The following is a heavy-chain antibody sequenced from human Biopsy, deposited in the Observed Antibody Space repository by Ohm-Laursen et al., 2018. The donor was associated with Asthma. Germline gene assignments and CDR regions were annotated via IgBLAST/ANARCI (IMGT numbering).Heavy chain of an antibody. CDR1: GYNFIRHS. CDR3: ARVQRDFSTGYFTFDN. Sequence: ASVKVSCKASGYNFIRHSLSWVRQAPGQGPEWMGWIHTNTGNPTYAHGFTGRYVFSLDTSVSTAYLQISRLKSEDTVVYYCARVQRDFSTGYFTFDNWGQGTLVTVSS. D-gene: IGHD3/OR15-3a*01. V-gene: IGHV7-4-1*02. J-gene: IGHJ4*02. CDR2: IHTNTGNP.